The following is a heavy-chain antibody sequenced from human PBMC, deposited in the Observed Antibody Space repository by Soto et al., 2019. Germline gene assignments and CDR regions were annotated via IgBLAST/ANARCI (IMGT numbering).Heavy chain of an antibody. V-gene: IGHV1-8*01. CDR1: GGTFTSYD. J-gene: IGHJ6*02. CDR3: ARGLMDLVVLYSYYYYGMDV. Sequence: ASVKVSCKASGGTFTSYDINWVRQATGQGLEWMGWMNPNSGNTGYAQKFQGRVTMTRNTSISTAYMELSSLRSEDTAVYYCARGLMDLVVLYSYYYYGMDVWGQGTTVTVSS. CDR2: MNPNSGNT. D-gene: IGHD6-6*01.